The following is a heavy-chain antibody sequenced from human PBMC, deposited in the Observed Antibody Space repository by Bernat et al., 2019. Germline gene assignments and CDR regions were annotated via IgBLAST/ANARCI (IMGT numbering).Heavy chain of an antibody. CDR1: GFTFSSYA. J-gene: IGHJ4*02. V-gene: IGHV3-33*08. CDR2: IWYDGSNK. D-gene: IGHD1-26*01. Sequence: VQLLESGGGLVQPGGSLRLSCAASGFTFSSYAMSWVRQAPGKGLEWVAVIWYDGSNKYYADSVKGRFTISRDNSKNTLYLQMNSLRAEDTAVYYCARGVGATSIDYWGQGTLVTVSS. CDR3: ARGVGATSIDY.